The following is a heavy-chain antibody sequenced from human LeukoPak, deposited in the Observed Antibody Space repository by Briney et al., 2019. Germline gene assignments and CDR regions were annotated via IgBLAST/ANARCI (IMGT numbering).Heavy chain of an antibody. Sequence: ASVKVSCKDSGYTFTGNYIHWVRQAPGQGLEWMGWINPNSGDTHYAQKFQGRVTMTRNTSISTAYMELSSLRSEDTAVYYCARATGYYDSSGYGLSGWGQGTLVTVSS. J-gene: IGHJ4*02. D-gene: IGHD3-22*01. V-gene: IGHV1-2*02. CDR3: ARATGYYDSSGYGLSG. CDR2: INPNSGDT. CDR1: GYTFTGNY.